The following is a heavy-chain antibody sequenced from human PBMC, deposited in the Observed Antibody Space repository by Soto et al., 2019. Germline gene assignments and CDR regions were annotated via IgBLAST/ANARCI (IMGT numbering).Heavy chain of an antibody. CDR1: GDSVSSKSGA. CDR3: ARERAQYGMDV. Sequence: QVQLQQSGPRLVKPSQTLSLTCAISGDSVSSKSGAWNWIRQPPSRALEWLGRTYYRTNWHNDSAVSVRSRILINPDTSKNHFSLQLHSVTPEDTAVYSCARERAQYGMDVWGQGTTVTVSS. CDR2: TYYRTNWHN. J-gene: IGHJ6*02. V-gene: IGHV6-1*01.